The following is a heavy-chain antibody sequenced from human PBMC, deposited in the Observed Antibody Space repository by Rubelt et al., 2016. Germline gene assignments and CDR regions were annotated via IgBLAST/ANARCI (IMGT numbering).Heavy chain of an antibody. CDR3: ARGRLGYGMDV. D-gene: IGHD3-16*01. J-gene: IGHJ6*02. V-gene: IGHV4-59*01. CDR1: GGSISSYY. Sequence: QVQLQESGPGLVKPSETLSLTCTVSGGSISSYYWSWIRQPPGKGLEWIGYIYYSGSTSYNPSLKSRVTISVDTSKNQFSLKLTSVTAADTAVYYCARGRLGYGMDVWGQGTTVTVSS. CDR2: IYYSGST.